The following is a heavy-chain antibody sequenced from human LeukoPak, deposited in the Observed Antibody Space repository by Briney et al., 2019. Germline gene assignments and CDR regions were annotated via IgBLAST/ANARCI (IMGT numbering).Heavy chain of an antibody. D-gene: IGHD5-12*01. Sequence: GGSLRLSCAASGFTFSSYGMHWVRQAPGKGLEWVAVIWYDGSNKYYADSVKGRFTISRDNSKNTLYLQMNSLRAEDTAVYYCARVKVARAPFDYWGQGTLVTVSP. CDR2: IWYDGSNK. J-gene: IGHJ4*02. V-gene: IGHV3-33*01. CDR1: GFTFSSYG. CDR3: ARVKVARAPFDY.